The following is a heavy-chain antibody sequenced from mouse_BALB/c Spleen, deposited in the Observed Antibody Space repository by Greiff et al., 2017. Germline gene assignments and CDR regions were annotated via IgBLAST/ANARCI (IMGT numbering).Heavy chain of an antibody. V-gene: IGHV14-3*02. D-gene: IGHD1-1*01. J-gene: IGHJ3*01. Sequence: VQLQQSGAELVKPGASVKLSCTASGFNIKDTYMHWVKQRPEQGLEWIGRIDPANGNTKYDPKFQGKATITADTSSNTAYLQLSSLTSEDAAVYDCAREAYGGFADWGQGTLVTVSA. CDR2: IDPANGNT. CDR1: GFNIKDTY. CDR3: AREAYGGFAD.